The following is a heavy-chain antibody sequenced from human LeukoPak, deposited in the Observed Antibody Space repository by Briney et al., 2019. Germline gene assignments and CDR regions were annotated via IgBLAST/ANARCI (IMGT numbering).Heavy chain of an antibody. CDR2: ISSSSSYI. CDR1: GFTFSSYS. Sequence: KPGGSLRLSCAASGFTFSSYSMNWVRQAPGKGLEWVSSISSSSSYIYYADSVKGRFTISRDNAKSSLYLQMNSLRAGDTAVYYCASEVNYYGSGSYYTVFDYWGQGTLVTVSS. V-gene: IGHV3-21*01. J-gene: IGHJ4*02. CDR3: ASEVNYYGSGSYYTVFDY. D-gene: IGHD3-10*01.